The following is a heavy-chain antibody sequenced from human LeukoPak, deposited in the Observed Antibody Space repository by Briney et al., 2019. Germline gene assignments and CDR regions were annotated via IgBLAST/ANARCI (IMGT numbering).Heavy chain of an antibody. CDR1: GFTFSSYA. CDR2: ISYDGSNK. D-gene: IGHD4-17*01. V-gene: IGHV3-30-3*01. CDR3: ARGTVTTSYFDY. Sequence: PGGSLRLSCAASGFTFSSYAMHWVRQAPGKGLEWVAVISYDGSNKYYADPVKGRFTISRDNSKNTLYLQMNSLRAEDTAVYYCARGTVTTSYFDYWGQGTLVTVSS. J-gene: IGHJ4*02.